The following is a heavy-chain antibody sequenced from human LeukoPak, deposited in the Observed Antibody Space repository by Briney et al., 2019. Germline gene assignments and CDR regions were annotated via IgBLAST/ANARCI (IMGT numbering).Heavy chain of an antibody. CDR2: ISGSGGGT. Sequence: PSGGSLRLSCAASGFTFSSYAMHWVRQAPGKGLEWVSAISGSGGGTSYADSVKGRFTISRDNSKNTLYLQMNSLRAEDTALYFCAKGYQLLWPFDTFDIWGQGTMVTVSS. CDR3: AKGYQLLWPFDTFDI. V-gene: IGHV3-23*01. J-gene: IGHJ3*02. D-gene: IGHD2-2*01. CDR1: GFTFSSYA.